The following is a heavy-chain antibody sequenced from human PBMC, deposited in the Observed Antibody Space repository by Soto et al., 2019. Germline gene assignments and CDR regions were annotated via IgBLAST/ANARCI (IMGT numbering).Heavy chain of an antibody. Sequence: QGQLVESGGGVVQPGRSLRLSCAASAFTLSKFVMHWVRQAPGKGLEWVAVTSNDGSNTYYADSVKGRFTISRDNSKNTLYLQMNSLRTEDTAVYYCARGNMDVWGQGTTVTVSS. CDR2: TSNDGSNT. D-gene: IGHD1-1*01. CDR1: AFTLSKFV. J-gene: IGHJ6*02. CDR3: ARGNMDV. V-gene: IGHV3-30-3*01.